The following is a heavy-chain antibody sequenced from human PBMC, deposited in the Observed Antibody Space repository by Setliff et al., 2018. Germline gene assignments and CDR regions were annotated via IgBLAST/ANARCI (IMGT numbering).Heavy chain of an antibody. CDR2: INHSGST. CDR3: ARARYCSGGRCYWTWLDS. V-gene: IGHV4-34*01. D-gene: IGHD2-15*01. J-gene: IGHJ5*01. CDR1: GGSFSTYY. Sequence: PSETLSLTCAVYGGSFSTYYWNWIRQPPGKGLEWIGEINHSGSTNYNPSLKSRVTISVDTSKNQFSLKLSSVTAADTAVYYCARARYCSGGRCYWTWLDSWAQGTLGTVSS.